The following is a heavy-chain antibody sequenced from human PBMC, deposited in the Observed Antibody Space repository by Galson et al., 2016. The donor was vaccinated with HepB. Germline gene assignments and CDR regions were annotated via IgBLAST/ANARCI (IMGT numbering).Heavy chain of an antibody. Sequence: SLRLSCAASGFTFSNYAINWVRQAPGKGLEWVSAISGSAVSTYYADSVKGRFTISRDNSKNTVFLQMNSLRAEDTAVYYCAKARLGYCSSTACNEGMDVWGQGTTVTVSS. J-gene: IGHJ6*02. V-gene: IGHV3-23*01. CDR2: ISGSAVST. D-gene: IGHD2-2*01. CDR1: GFTFSNYA. CDR3: AKARLGYCSSTACNEGMDV.